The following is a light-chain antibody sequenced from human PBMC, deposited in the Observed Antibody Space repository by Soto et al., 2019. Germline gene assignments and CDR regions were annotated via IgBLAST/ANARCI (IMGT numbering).Light chain of an antibody. J-gene: IGKJ3*01. CDR2: DAS. CDR3: QQRSNWPPEVT. V-gene: IGKV3-11*01. Sequence: EIVLTQSPDTLSLSPGERATLSCRASQSVRSSLAWYQHKPGQAPRLLIYDASNRATGIPARFSGSGSRTDFTLTISSLEPENFAVYSCQQRSNWPPEVTFGPGTKVDIK. CDR1: QSVRSS.